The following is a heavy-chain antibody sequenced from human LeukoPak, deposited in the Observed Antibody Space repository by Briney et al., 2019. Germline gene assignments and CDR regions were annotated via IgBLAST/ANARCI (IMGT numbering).Heavy chain of an antibody. CDR3: ARGSIAAAGDPNWFDP. J-gene: IGHJ5*02. V-gene: IGHV3-13*01. CDR2: IGTAGDT. D-gene: IGHD6-13*01. Sequence: GGSLRLSCAASGFTFSSYDMHWVRQATGKGLEWVSAIGTAGDTYYPGSVKGRFTISRENAKNSLYLQMNSLRAGDTAVYYCARGSIAAAGDPNWFDPWGQGTLVTVSS. CDR1: GFTFSSYD.